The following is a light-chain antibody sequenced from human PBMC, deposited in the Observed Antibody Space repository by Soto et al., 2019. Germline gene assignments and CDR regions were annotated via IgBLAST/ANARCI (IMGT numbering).Light chain of an antibody. Sequence: DIQLTQSPSTLSASVGDRVTISCRASQSISNWLAWYQQKPGIAPKLLIYEASRLESGVPSRFSGTGSGTEFTLTISSLHPDDFATYYCQQYSHFSTFGQGTKVDIK. CDR2: EAS. V-gene: IGKV1-5*03. J-gene: IGKJ1*01. CDR1: QSISNW. CDR3: QQYSHFST.